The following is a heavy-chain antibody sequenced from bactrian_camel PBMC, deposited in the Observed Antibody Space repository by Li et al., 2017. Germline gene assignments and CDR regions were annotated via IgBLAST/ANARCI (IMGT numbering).Heavy chain of an antibody. V-gene: IGHV3S53*01. D-gene: IGHD2*01. CDR1: GYSGVC. Sequence: HVQLVESGGGSVQAGGSLRLSCVPSGYSGVCMGWFRQVPGKNREGVAGFDSDSHPSYADSVKGRFTLSQDNAKNTMYLRMYSLKPEDSGVYYCAADPERVAYRGTHEQVPSFEHWGQGTQVTVS. J-gene: IGHJ4*01. CDR3: AADPERVAYRGTHEQVPSFEH. CDR2: FDSDSHP.